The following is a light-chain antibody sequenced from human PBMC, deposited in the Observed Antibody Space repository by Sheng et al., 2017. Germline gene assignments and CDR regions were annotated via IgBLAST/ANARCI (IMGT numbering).Light chain of an antibody. J-gene: IGLJ2*01. CDR3: NSYADHNTVI. V-gene: IGLV2-8*01. Sequence: QSALTQPPSASGSPGQSVTISCTGTSSDVGRHNFVSWYKQYPDKAPQLLIYEVNRRPSGVPDRFSGSKSGNTASLTVSGLQADDEADYYCNSYADHNTVIFGGGTKLTVL. CDR2: EVN. CDR1: SSDVGRHNF.